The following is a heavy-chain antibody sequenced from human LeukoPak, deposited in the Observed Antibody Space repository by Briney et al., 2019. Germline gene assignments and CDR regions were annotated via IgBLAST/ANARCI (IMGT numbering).Heavy chain of an antibody. CDR1: GFTFSSYS. CDR3: ASQDYSDAFDI. V-gene: IGHV3-21*01. D-gene: IGHD2-21*01. Sequence: GGSLRLSCAASGFTFSSYSMNWVRQAPGKGLEWVSSISSSSSYIYYADSVKGRFTISRDNAKNSLYLQMNSLRAEDTAVYYCASQDYSDAFDIWGQGTMVTVSS. J-gene: IGHJ3*02. CDR2: ISSSSSYI.